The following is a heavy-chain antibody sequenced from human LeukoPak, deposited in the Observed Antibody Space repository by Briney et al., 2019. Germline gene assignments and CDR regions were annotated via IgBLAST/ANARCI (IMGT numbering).Heavy chain of an antibody. CDR2: VWYDGSNI. Sequence: GKSLRLSCAASGSMFSTYGVHRIRQAPAKGPEWRAVVWYDGSNIHYVDSVKGRFTISRDNSKSTLYLQMNSLTVEDTAVYYCARGGYSGTYYFDYWAQGTLVTVSS. V-gene: IGHV3-33*01. CDR1: GSMFSTYG. J-gene: IGHJ4*02. D-gene: IGHD1-26*01. CDR3: ARGGYSGTYYFDY.